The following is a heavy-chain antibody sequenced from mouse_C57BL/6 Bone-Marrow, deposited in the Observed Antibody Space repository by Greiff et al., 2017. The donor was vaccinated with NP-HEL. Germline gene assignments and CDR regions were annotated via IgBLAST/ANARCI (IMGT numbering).Heavy chain of an antibody. CDR2: INPSSGYT. V-gene: IGHV1-7*01. CDR1: GYTFTSYW. J-gene: IGHJ3*01. D-gene: IGHD1-1*01. CDR3: ARWGTTVVATKAWFAY. Sequence: VQLQESGAELAKPGASVKLSCKASGYTFTSYWMHWVKQRPGQGLEWIGYINPSSGYTKYNQKFKDKATLTADKSSSTAYMQLSSLTYEDSAVYYCARWGTTVVATKAWFAYWGQGTLVTVSA.